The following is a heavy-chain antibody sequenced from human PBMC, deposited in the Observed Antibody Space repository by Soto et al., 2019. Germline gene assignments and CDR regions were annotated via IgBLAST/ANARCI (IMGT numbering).Heavy chain of an antibody. V-gene: IGHV1-69*13. CDR2: IIPIFGTA. D-gene: IGHD3-22*01. CDR1: GGTFSSYA. J-gene: IGHJ4*02. CDR3: ARARSDYYDSSGYWSE. Sequence: SVKVSCKASGGTFSSYAISWVRQAPGQGLEWMGGIIPIFGTANYAQKFQGRVTITADESTSTAYMELSSLRSEDTAVYYCARARSDYYDSSGYWSEWGQGTLVTVSS.